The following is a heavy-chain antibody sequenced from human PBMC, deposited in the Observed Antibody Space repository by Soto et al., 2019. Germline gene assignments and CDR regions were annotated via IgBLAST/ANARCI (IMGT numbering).Heavy chain of an antibody. Sequence: EVQLVESGGGLVQPGGSLRLSCAASGFTFRTYWLSWVRQVPGKGLEWVANINLDGSEKNYVDSVKGRFTISSDNARNSLYLQMSSLRAEDTALYYWAREGSTSWYSYDYHGMDVWGQGTTVTVSS. V-gene: IGHV3-7*05. CDR1: GFTFRTYW. CDR3: AREGSTSWYSYDYHGMDV. D-gene: IGHD5-18*01. CDR2: INLDGSEK. J-gene: IGHJ6*02.